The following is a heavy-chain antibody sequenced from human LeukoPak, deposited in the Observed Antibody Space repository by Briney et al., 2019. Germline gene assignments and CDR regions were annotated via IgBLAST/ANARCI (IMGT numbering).Heavy chain of an antibody. Sequence: PGGSLRLSCTASGSTFGDYAMSWFRQAPGKGLEWVGFIRSKAYGGTTEYAASVKGRFTISRDDSKSIAYLQMNSLKTEDTAVYYCTRVLRGYGGYYFDYWGQGTLVTVSS. CDR2: IRSKAYGGTT. CDR3: TRVLRGYGGYYFDY. J-gene: IGHJ4*02. D-gene: IGHD4-23*01. CDR1: GSTFGDYA. V-gene: IGHV3-49*03.